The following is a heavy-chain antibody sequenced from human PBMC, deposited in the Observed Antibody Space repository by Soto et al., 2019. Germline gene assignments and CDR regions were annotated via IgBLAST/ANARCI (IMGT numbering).Heavy chain of an antibody. J-gene: IGHJ6*02. Sequence: QVRLVQSGTEVKKPGASVKVSCKTSGYSFTKYGLHWVRQAPGQRLEWMGWINPGNGDTKYSQKFQGRVTITRDTSATTAYMELSSLRSEDSAVFYCARTDCSSTSCYNYYYYGIDVWGQGTTVTVSS. V-gene: IGHV1-3*01. CDR3: ARTDCSSTSCYNYYYYGIDV. D-gene: IGHD2-2*01. CDR2: INPGNGDT. CDR1: GYSFTKYG.